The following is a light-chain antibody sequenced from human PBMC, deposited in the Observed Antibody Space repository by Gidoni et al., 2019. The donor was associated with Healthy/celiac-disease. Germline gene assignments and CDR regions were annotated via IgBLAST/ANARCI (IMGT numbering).Light chain of an antibody. J-gene: IGLJ2*01. CDR3: SSYTSSSTLD. CDR1: SSDVGGYNY. Sequence: QSALTQPASVSGSPGQSITISCTGTSSDVGGYNYVSWYQQHPGKAPKLMIYEVSNRPSGVSNCFSCSKSGNTASLTISGLQAEDEADYYCSSYTSSSTLDFGGGTKLTVL. V-gene: IGLV2-14*01. CDR2: EVS.